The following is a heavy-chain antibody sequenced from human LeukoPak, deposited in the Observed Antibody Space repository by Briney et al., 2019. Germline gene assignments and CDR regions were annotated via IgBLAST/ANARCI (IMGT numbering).Heavy chain of an antibody. Sequence: GGSLRLSCAASGFTFSSYSMSWVRQAPGKGLEWVSSISSSSSYIYYADSVKGRFTISRDNAKNSLYLQMNSLRAEDTAVYYCAKGDTTWELPHDYWGQGTLVTVSS. CDR3: AKGDTTWELPHDY. V-gene: IGHV3-21*04. CDR2: ISSSSSYI. J-gene: IGHJ4*02. D-gene: IGHD1-26*01. CDR1: GFTFSSYS.